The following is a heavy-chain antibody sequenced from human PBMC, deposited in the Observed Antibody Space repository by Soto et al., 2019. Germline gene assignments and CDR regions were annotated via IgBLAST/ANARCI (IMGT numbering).Heavy chain of an antibody. Sequence: GGSLRLSCAASGFTFSSYEMNWVRQAPGKGLEWVSYISSSGSTIYYADSVKGRFTISRDNAKNSLYLQMNSLRAEDTAVYYCARDRTYYDILTGYDYFDYWGQGTLVTVSS. J-gene: IGHJ4*02. D-gene: IGHD3-9*01. CDR1: GFTFSSYE. CDR2: ISSSGSTI. CDR3: ARDRTYYDILTGYDYFDY. V-gene: IGHV3-48*03.